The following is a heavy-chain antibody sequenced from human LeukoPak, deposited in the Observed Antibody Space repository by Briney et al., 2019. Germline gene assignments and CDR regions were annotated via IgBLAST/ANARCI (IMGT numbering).Heavy chain of an antibody. Sequence: ASVKVSCKASGGTFSSYTINWVRQATGQGLEWMGWMNPNSGNTGYAQKFQGRVTMTRNTSISTACMELSSLRSEDTAVYYCARVQFIAAAATDYWGQGTLVTVSS. J-gene: IGHJ4*02. CDR1: GGTFSSYT. D-gene: IGHD6-13*01. V-gene: IGHV1-8*02. CDR3: ARVQFIAAAATDY. CDR2: MNPNSGNT.